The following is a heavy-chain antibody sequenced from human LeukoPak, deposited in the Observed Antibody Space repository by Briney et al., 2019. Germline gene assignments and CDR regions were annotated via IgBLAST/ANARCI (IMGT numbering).Heavy chain of an antibody. J-gene: IGHJ4*02. CDR3: ARDGGSVFEF. D-gene: IGHD2-15*01. V-gene: IGHV4-4*07. CDR2: IYTTGST. Sequence: KTSETLSLTCTVSGGSISSYYWCWIRQPAGKGLEWIGRIYTTGSTNSNPSLKSRVTMSIDTSKNQFSLNLTSVTAADTAVYYCARDGGSVFEFWGQGTLVTVSS. CDR1: GGSISSYY.